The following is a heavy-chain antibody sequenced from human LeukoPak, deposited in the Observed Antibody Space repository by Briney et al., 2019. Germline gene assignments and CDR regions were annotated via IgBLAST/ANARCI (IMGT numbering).Heavy chain of an antibody. Sequence: TPGGSLRLSCGGSGFIFSNAWMSWVRQAPGKGLEWVGRIQSRVDGGARDYAAPVKGRFTISRDDSINTVYLQMNSLKTEDTAVYYCTTEFWRTIALVGPRDQDFWGLGTLVTVSS. J-gene: IGHJ4*02. CDR1: GFIFSNAW. V-gene: IGHV3-15*01. D-gene: IGHD6-13*01. CDR2: IQSRVDGGAR. CDR3: TTEFWRTIALVGPRDQDF.